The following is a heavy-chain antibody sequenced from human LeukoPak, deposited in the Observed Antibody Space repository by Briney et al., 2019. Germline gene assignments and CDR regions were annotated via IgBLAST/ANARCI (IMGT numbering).Heavy chain of an antibody. V-gene: IGHV3-33*01. J-gene: IGHJ5*02. Sequence: HAGGSLRLSCAASGVTFSSYGMHWVRQAPGKGLEWVAVIWYDGSNKYYADSVKGRFTISRDNSKNTLYLQMNSLRAEDTAVYYCGREARGGGYNWFDPWGQGTLVTVSS. CDR1: GVTFSSYG. CDR3: GREARGGGYNWFDP. CDR2: IWYDGSNK. D-gene: IGHD6-6*01.